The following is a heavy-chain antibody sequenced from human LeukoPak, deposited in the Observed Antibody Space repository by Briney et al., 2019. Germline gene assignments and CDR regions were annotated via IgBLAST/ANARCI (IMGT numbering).Heavy chain of an antibody. D-gene: IGHD3-22*01. CDR1: GFTFSSYS. Sequence: GGSLRLSCAASGFTFSSYSMNWVRQAPGKGLEWVSSISSSSSTIYYADSVKGRFTISRDNAKNSLYLQMNSLRAEDTAVYYCARDWDSSAPPPPPQAYDPTNYGMDVWGQGTTVTVSS. CDR3: ARDWDSSAPPPPPQAYDPTNYGMDV. CDR2: ISSSSSTI. J-gene: IGHJ6*02. V-gene: IGHV3-48*04.